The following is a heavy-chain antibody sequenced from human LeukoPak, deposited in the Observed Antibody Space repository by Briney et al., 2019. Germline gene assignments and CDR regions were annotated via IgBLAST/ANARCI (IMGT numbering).Heavy chain of an antibody. D-gene: IGHD2-2*01. CDR2: ISSSSGTI. CDR1: GFTFSSYS. J-gene: IGHJ5*02. V-gene: IGHV3-48*01. Sequence: GGSLRLSCAASGFTFSSYSMNWVRQAPGKGLEWVSYISSSSGTIYYADSVKGRFTISRDNAKNSLYLQMNSLRAEDTAVYYCARAGYCSSTSCYDYNWFDPWGQGTLVTVSS. CDR3: ARAGYCSSTSCYDYNWFDP.